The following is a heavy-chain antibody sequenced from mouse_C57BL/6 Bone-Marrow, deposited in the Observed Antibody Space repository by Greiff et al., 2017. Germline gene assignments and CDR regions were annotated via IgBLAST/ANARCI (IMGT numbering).Heavy chain of an antibody. CDR2: IYPGDGDT. Sequence: QVQLQQSGPELVKPGASVKISCKASGYAFSSSWMNWVKQRPGKGLEWIGRIYPGDGDTNYNGKFKGKATLTADKSSSTAYMQLSSLTSEDSAVYFCARKRYYSDAMDYWGQGTSVTVSS. CDR1: GYAFSSSW. CDR3: ARKRYYSDAMDY. J-gene: IGHJ4*01. V-gene: IGHV1-82*01. D-gene: IGHD2-12*01.